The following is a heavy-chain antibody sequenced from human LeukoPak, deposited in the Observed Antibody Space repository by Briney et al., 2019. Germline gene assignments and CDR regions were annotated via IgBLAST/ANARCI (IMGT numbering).Heavy chain of an antibody. Sequence: GGSLRLSCAASGFTFNNYGMHWVRQAPGKGLEWVSSISSSSSYIYYADSVKGRFTISRDSAKNSLYLQMNSLRAEDTAVYFCTRYFFDNGYTFDAFDLWGQGTLVTVSS. CDR2: ISSSSSYI. V-gene: IGHV3-21*01. D-gene: IGHD3-16*01. J-gene: IGHJ3*01. CDR1: GFTFNNYG. CDR3: TRYFFDNGYTFDAFDL.